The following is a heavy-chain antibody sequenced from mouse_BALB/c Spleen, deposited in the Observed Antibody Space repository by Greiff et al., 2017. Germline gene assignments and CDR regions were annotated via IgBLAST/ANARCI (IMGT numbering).Heavy chain of an antibody. CDR1: GYTFTTYP. CDR3: ATITTVPPYNFDY. CDR2: FHPYNDDT. Sequence: QVQLQQSGAELVKPGASVKMSCKAFGYTFTTYPIEWMKQNHGKSLEWIGNFHPYNDDTKYNEKFKGKAKLTVEKSSSTVYLELSRLTSDDSAVYYCATITTVPPYNFDYWGQGTTLTVSS. V-gene: IGHV1-47*01. D-gene: IGHD1-1*01. J-gene: IGHJ2*01.